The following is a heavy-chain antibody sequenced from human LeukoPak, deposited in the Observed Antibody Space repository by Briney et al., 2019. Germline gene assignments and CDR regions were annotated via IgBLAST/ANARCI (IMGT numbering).Heavy chain of an antibody. D-gene: IGHD7-27*01. CDR2: MSPNSGDT. CDR1: GSTFTTHD. Sequence: ASVKVSCKASGSTFTTHDINWVRQATGQGLEWLGWMSPNSGDTGYAQKFQGRVTMTSDSSMSTAYMELSNLRSEDTAIYYCVRTPPNWGFDYWGQGTLVTVSS. J-gene: IGHJ4*02. V-gene: IGHV1-8*01. CDR3: VRTPPNWGFDY.